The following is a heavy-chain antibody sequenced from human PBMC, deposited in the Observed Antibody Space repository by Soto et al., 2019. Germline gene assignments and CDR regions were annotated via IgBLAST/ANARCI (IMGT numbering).Heavy chain of an antibody. Sequence: SETLSLTCAVSGDYLNSRPCLSLVRHPPGTGMEWIGQISHSGSTNCNPSLTSRVTISVDKSKNHFSLKLTSVTAADTAVYYCAARHFWSGPWTHTRLDYWGHGTLVTVSS. V-gene: IGHV4-4*02. J-gene: IGHJ4*01. CDR3: AARHFWSGPWTHTRLDY. D-gene: IGHD3-3*02. CDR1: GDYLNSRPC. CDR2: ISHSGST.